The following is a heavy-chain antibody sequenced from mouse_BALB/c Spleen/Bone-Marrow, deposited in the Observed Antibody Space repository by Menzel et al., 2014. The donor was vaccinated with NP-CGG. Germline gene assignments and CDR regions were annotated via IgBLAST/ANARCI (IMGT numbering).Heavy chain of an antibody. CDR2: IYPGSGST. D-gene: IGHD3-1*01. J-gene: IGHJ4*01. CDR3: TRGQLGLPSMDY. V-gene: IGHV1S22*01. Sequence: LQQSGSELVRPGASVKLSCKASGYTFTSYWMHWVKQRPGQGLEWIGNIYPGSGSTNYDEKFKSKATLTVDTSSSTAYMQLSSLTSEDSAVYYCTRGQLGLPSMDYWGQGTSVTASS. CDR1: GYTFTSYW.